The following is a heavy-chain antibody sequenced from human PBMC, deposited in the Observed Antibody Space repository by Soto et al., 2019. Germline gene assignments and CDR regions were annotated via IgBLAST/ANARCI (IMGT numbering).Heavy chain of an antibody. CDR1: DGYFSTYY. V-gene: IGHV4-34*01. CDR2: INYSGSN. J-gene: IGHJ3*02. D-gene: IGHD6-19*01. Sequence: QVQQHQWGAGLLKPSETLSLTCAVDDGYFSTYYWNWIRQSPGKGLEWIGKINYSGSNNYNPSLKSRVTISIDMSKNQVSLKLTSVTAADTAVYFCARGGSSDWQAAFDIWGQGTTVTVSS. CDR3: ARGGSSDWQAAFDI.